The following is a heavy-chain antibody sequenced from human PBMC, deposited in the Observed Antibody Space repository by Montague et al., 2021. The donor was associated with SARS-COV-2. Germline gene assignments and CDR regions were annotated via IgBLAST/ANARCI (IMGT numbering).Heavy chain of an antibody. J-gene: IGHJ2*01. CDR1: GGSITSSSYY. Sequence: SETLSPTCTVSGGSITSSSYYWGWIRQPPGKGLEWIGSIYYSGSTYYNPSLKSRVTISVDTSKNHSSLKLSSVTAADTAVYYCARLDRDFKIFGVVRGYFDLWGHGTLVTVSS. D-gene: IGHD3-3*01. V-gene: IGHV4-39*02. CDR3: ARLDRDFKIFGVVRGYFDL. CDR2: IYYSGST.